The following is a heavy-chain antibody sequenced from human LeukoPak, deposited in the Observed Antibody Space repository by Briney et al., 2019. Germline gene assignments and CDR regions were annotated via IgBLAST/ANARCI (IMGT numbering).Heavy chain of an antibody. CDR1: GGSVSGYF. D-gene: IGHD4-17*01. CDR3: ARYRMTSVTPWGFDY. Sequence: SETLSLTCTVSGGSVSGYFWSWIRQPPGKGLEWIGYIYSSGTTTSNPSLRSRVTISVDSSRNQFSLRLTSVTAADTAVYYCARYRMTSVTPWGFDYWGQGTLVTVSS. V-gene: IGHV4-59*02. J-gene: IGHJ4*02. CDR2: IYSSGTT.